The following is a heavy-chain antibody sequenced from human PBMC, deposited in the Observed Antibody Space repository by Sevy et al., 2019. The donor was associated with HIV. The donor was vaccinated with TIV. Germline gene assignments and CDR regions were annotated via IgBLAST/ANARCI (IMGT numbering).Heavy chain of an antibody. CDR2: ISATGGST. Sequence: GGYLRLSCAASGFTLGSYTMNWVRQAPGKGLEWVASISATGGSTYYADSVKGRFTISRDVSKGILYLQMNSLTAEDTAIFYCAKTLQKLPFHPHYFDYWGQGNLVTVSS. CDR3: AKTLQKLPFHPHYFDY. CDR1: GFTLGSYT. J-gene: IGHJ4*02. V-gene: IGHV3-23*01. D-gene: IGHD2-21*02.